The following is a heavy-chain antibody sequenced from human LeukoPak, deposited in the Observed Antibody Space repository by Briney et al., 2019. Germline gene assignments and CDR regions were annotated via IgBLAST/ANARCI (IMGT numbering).Heavy chain of an antibody. Sequence: GSLRLSCAASGFTFSSYWMHWVRQAPGKGLVWVSRINSDGSSTSYADSVKGRFTISRDNAKNTLYLQMNSLRAEDTAVYYCARRKVGATRFDAFDIWGQGTMVTVSS. CDR3: ARRKVGATRFDAFDI. CDR2: INSDGSST. V-gene: IGHV3-74*01. D-gene: IGHD1-26*01. CDR1: GFTFSSYW. J-gene: IGHJ3*02.